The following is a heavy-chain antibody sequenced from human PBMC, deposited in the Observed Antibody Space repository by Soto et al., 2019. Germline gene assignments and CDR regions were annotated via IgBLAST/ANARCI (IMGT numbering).Heavy chain of an antibody. J-gene: IGHJ4*01. D-gene: IGHD3-22*01. Sequence: XVWLRLSCEACGFSFDNACVSGFRQAPGKGLEWVGRIKSKSHGWTTEYAAAVKGRFTISRDDSKNTLYLQMNSLKTEDTAVYSCANILGLVVPGTFDCCGHGTLVTDSS. CDR1: GFSFDNAC. CDR2: IKSKSHGWTT. V-gene: IGHV3-15*01. CDR3: ANILGLVVPGTFDC.